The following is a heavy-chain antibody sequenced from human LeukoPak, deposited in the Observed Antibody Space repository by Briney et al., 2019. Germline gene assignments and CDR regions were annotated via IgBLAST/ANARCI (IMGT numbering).Heavy chain of an antibody. J-gene: IGHJ6*03. CDR1: GGSFSGYY. Sequence: SETLSLTCAVYGGSFSGYYWSWIRQPPGKGLEWIGEINHSGSTNCNPSLKSRVTISVDTSKNQFSLKLSSVTAADTAVYYCARDCSSTSCHYYYYMDVWGKGTTVTVSS. D-gene: IGHD2-2*01. V-gene: IGHV4-34*01. CDR2: INHSGST. CDR3: ARDCSSTSCHYYYYMDV.